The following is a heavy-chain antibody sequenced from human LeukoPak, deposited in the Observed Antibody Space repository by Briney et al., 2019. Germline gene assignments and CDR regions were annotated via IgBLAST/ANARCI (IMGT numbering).Heavy chain of an antibody. CDR3: AKLGVVPATTSFFDH. CDR1: GFIFDHYA. V-gene: IGHV3-9*01. D-gene: IGHD2-15*01. J-gene: IGHJ4*02. Sequence: GGSLRLSCAASGFIFDHYAMHWVRQIPGKGLEWVSGISWNSANIWYADSVKGRFIISRDSANNSVYLQMNNLRPEDTAFYYCAKLGVVPATTSFFDHWGQGVLVTVSA. CDR2: ISWNSANI.